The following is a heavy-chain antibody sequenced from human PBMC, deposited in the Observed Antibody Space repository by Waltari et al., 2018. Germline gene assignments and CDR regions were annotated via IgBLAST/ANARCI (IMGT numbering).Heavy chain of an antibody. V-gene: IGHV3-7*04. CDR3: ARVSKGIHFDY. Sequence: EVQLGESGGGLVQPGGSLSLACTASGFTFVNYWMGWVRQAPGKGLQWVAYIKEDGTEESYLDSLKGRFTISRDDAKNSLHLQMNSLRVEDTAIYYCARVSKGIHFDYWGQGTLVTVSS. CDR1: GFTFVNYW. J-gene: IGHJ4*02. CDR2: IKEDGTEE.